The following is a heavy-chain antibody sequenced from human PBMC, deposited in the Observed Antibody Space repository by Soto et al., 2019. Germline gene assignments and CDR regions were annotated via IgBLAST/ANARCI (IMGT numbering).Heavy chain of an antibody. V-gene: IGHV1-18*01. CDR1: GYTFTTYA. CDR2: ISTYNGNT. CDR3: ARGPTDYYDNSGNYFLDY. J-gene: IGHJ4*02. D-gene: IGHD3-22*01. Sequence: QVQLVQSGAEVKKPGASVKVSCKASGYTFTTYAMSWVRQAPGQGLDRMGWISTYNGNTKYAERLQGRVTMTTDTTTSTAYMELRSLRSDDTAVYYCARGPTDYYDNSGNYFLDYWGQGTLVTVSS.